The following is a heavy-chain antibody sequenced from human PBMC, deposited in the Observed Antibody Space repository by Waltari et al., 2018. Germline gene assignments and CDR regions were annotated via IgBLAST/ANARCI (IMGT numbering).Heavy chain of an antibody. D-gene: IGHD1-26*01. V-gene: IGHV4-59*01. CDR1: GGSLSSYY. J-gene: IGHJ4*02. CDR2: IYYSGST. CDR3: ARGIEMANY. Sequence: QVQLQESAPGLAKPSETLSLTCPVPGGSLSSYYRSWIRQPPGKGLEGIWYIYYSGSTNYNPSLKIRVTISVDTSKNQFSLKLSYVTAADTAVYYCARGIEMANYWGQGTLVTVSS.